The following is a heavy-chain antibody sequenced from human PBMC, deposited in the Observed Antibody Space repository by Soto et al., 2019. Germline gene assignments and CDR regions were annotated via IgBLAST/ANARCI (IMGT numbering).Heavy chain of an antibody. J-gene: IGHJ4*02. CDR3: ARQRWLQWEGFYFDY. CDR2: IYHSGST. Sequence: QLQLQESGPGLVKPSETLSLTCTVSGGSISSSSYYWGWIRQPPGKGLEWIGSIYHSGSTYYNPSLKSRITISLATSKNKFSLKLSSVTAADTAVYHCARQRWLQWEGFYFDYWGQGALVTVSS. V-gene: IGHV4-39*01. D-gene: IGHD1-26*01. CDR1: GGSISSSSYY.